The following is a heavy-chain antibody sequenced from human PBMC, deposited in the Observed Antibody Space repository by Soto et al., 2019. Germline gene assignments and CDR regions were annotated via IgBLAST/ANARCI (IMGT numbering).Heavy chain of an antibody. CDR3: AKGYSSGWHIDY. J-gene: IGHJ4*02. V-gene: IGHV3-30*18. D-gene: IGHD6-19*01. CDR1: GFTFSSYG. Sequence: GGSLRLSCAASGFTFSSYGMHWVRQAPGKGLEWVAVISYDGSNKYYADSVKGRFTISRDNSKNTLYLQMNSLRAEDTAVYYCAKGYSSGWHIDYWGQGTLVTVPQ. CDR2: ISYDGSNK.